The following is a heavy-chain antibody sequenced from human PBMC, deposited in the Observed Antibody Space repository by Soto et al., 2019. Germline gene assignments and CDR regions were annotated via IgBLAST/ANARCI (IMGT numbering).Heavy chain of an antibody. CDR2: ISGGGSAI. Sequence: PGGSLRLSCAASGFTFSTYAMSWVRQAPGKGLEWVSVISGGGSAIYYADSVKGRFTISRDNSKNTLYLQMNSLRAEDTAVYYFAKDHLGIRSLFDYWGQGTLDTGSS. D-gene: IGHD1-1*01. J-gene: IGHJ4*02. CDR3: AKDHLGIRSLFDY. V-gene: IGHV3-23*01. CDR1: GFTFSTYA.